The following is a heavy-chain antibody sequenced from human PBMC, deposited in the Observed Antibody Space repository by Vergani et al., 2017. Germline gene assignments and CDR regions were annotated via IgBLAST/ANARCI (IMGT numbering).Heavy chain of an antibody. CDR1: GFTFSSYS. CDR2: ISSSSSTI. D-gene: IGHD1/OR15-1a*01. V-gene: IGHV3-48*04. J-gene: IGHJ4*02. Sequence: EVQLVESGGGLVQPGGSLRLSCAASGFTFSSYSMNWVHQAPGKGLEWVSYISSSSSTIYYADSVKGRFTISRDNAKNSLYLQMNSLRAEDTAVYYCARGPRTKSAGGVVDYWGQGTLVTVSS. CDR3: ARGPRTKSAGGVVDY.